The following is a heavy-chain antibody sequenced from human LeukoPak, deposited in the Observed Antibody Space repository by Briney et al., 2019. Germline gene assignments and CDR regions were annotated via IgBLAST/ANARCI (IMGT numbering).Heavy chain of an antibody. D-gene: IGHD3-22*01. CDR1: GFTFSSYA. J-gene: IGHJ4*02. Sequence: GGSLRLSCAASGFTFSSYAMSWVRQAPGKGLEWVSAISGSGGSTYYADSVKGRFTISRGNSKNTLYLQMNSLRAEDTAVYYCAKEPTYYYDSSGLDYWGQGTLVTVSS. CDR2: ISGSGGST. V-gene: IGHV3-23*01. CDR3: AKEPTYYYDSSGLDY.